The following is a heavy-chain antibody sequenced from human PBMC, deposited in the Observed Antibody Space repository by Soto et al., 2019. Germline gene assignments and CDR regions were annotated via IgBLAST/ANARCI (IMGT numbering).Heavy chain of an antibody. D-gene: IGHD3-3*01. CDR2: IDPSGDNT. CDR1: DYSFTSYY. Sequence: QVQLVQSGAEVKKPGASAKVSCKASDYSFTSYYMYWVRLAPGQGLEWMGMIDPSGDNTGYPQKCQGRVTMTSDTATSTVYMALSSLRSEDTAMYYCAATRGYSPPFDSWGQGTRVTVS. CDR3: AATRGYSPPFDS. J-gene: IGHJ4*02. V-gene: IGHV1-46*01.